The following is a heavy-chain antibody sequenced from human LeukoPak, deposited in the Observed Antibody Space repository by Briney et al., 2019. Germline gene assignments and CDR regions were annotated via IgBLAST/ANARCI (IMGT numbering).Heavy chain of an antibody. J-gene: IGHJ4*02. Sequence: PGGSLRPSCAASGFTFSSYAMSWVRQAPGKGLEWVSAISGSGGSTYYADSVKGRFTISRDNSKNTLYLQMNSLRAEDTAVYYCAKDRDKMVLRFLEWFPDYWGQGTLVTVSS. CDR2: ISGSGGST. V-gene: IGHV3-23*01. CDR1: GFTFSSYA. CDR3: AKDRDKMVLRFLEWFPDY. D-gene: IGHD3-3*01.